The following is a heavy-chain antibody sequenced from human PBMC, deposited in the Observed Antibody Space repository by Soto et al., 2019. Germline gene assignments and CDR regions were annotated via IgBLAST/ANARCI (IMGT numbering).Heavy chain of an antibody. CDR3: ARDLWGYCGTDCYPLDV. CDR1: GGSISGYY. Sequence: QVQLQESGPGLVKPSETLSLTCTVSGGSISGYYWSWIRQPPGKGLEWIGYMYNTGGTVYNPSFKIRLTISVATSKSQCSLKLNSVTAADTAVYYWARDLWGYCGTDCYPLDVWGQGPTVTVSS. J-gene: IGHJ6*02. V-gene: IGHV4-59*01. D-gene: IGHD2-21*02. CDR2: MYNTGGT.